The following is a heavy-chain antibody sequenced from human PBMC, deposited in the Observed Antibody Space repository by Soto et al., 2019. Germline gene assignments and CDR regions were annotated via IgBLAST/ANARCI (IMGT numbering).Heavy chain of an antibody. J-gene: IGHJ6*02. V-gene: IGHV1-69*13. CDR3: ARDSNYDFWSGIHCYYGMDV. Sequence: GASVKVSCKASGGTFSSYAISWVRQAPGQGLEWMGGIIPIFGTANYAQKFQGRVTITADESTSTAYMELSSLRSEDTAVYYCARDSNYDFWSGIHCYYGMDVWGQGTTVTVSS. D-gene: IGHD3-3*01. CDR1: GGTFSSYA. CDR2: IIPIFGTA.